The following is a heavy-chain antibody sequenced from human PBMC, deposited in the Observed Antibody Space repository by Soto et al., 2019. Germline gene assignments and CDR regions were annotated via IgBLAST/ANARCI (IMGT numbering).Heavy chain of an antibody. J-gene: IGHJ4*02. V-gene: IGHV3-9*01. CDR1: GFTFDDYA. CDR3: AKDISYDSSGYYEN. Sequence: GGSLRLSCAASGFTFDDYAMHWVRQAPGKGLEWVSGISWNSGSMGYADSVKGRFTISRDNAKNSLYLQMNSLRAEDTALYYCAKDISYDSSGYYENWGQGTLVTVSS. CDR2: ISWNSGSM. D-gene: IGHD3-22*01.